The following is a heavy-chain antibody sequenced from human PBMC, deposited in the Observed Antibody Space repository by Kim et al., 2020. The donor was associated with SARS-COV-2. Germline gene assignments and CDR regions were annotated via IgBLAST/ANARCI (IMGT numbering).Heavy chain of an antibody. J-gene: IGHJ5*02. D-gene: IGHD6-13*01. CDR3: ARRLLFYSTNNWFDP. CDR2: INHSGST. Sequence: SETLSLTCAVYGGSFSGYYWSWIRQPPGKGLEWIGEINHSGSTNYNPSLKSRVTISVDTSKNQFSLKLSSVTAEDTAVYYCARRLLFYSTNNWFDPCGQGTMVSVSS. CDR1: GGSFSGYY. V-gene: IGHV4-34*01.